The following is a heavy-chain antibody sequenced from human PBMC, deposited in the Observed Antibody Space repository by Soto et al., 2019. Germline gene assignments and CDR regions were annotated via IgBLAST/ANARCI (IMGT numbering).Heavy chain of an antibody. V-gene: IGHV3-30*18. CDR3: AKVLVTRALDY. Sequence: HPGGSLRLSCAASGFTFSSYGMHWVRQAPGKGLEWVAVISYDGSNKYYADSVKGRFTISRDNSKNTLYLQMNSLRAEDTAVYYCAKVLVTRALDYWGQGTLVTVSS. CDR2: ISYDGSNK. D-gene: IGHD1-26*01. J-gene: IGHJ4*02. CDR1: GFTFSSYG.